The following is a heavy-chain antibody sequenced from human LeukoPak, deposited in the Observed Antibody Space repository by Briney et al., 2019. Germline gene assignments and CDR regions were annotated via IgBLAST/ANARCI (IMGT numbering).Heavy chain of an antibody. Sequence: SETLSLTCTVSGGSISSSSYYWGWIRQPPGKGLEWIGSIYYSGSTYYNPSLKSRVTISVDTSKNQFSLKLSSVAAADTAVYYCARADSYSSSWEYWGQGTLVTVP. D-gene: IGHD6-13*01. J-gene: IGHJ4*02. CDR2: IYYSGST. CDR1: GGSISSSSYY. CDR3: ARADSYSSSWEY. V-gene: IGHV4-39*01.